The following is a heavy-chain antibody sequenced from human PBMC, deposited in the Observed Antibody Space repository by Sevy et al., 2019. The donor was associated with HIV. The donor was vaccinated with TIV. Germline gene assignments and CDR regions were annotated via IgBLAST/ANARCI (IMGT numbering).Heavy chain of an antibody. V-gene: IGHV7-4-1*02. J-gene: IGHJ3*02. Sequence: ASVKVSYKASGYTFSNNVINWVRQAPGHGLEWMGWLNTKLGIPTYAQAFTGRFVFSLDTSVSTAYLQISSLRAEDSAIYYCTDSQLAGDDAFDIWVQGTQVTVSS. CDR1: GYTFSNNV. D-gene: IGHD3-16*01. CDR2: LNTKLGIP. CDR3: TDSQLAGDDAFDI.